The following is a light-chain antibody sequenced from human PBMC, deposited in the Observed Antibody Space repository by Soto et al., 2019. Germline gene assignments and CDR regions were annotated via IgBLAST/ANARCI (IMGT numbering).Light chain of an antibody. CDR1: QGISSY. V-gene: IGKV1-8*01. J-gene: IGKJ1*01. CDR3: QQYYSYPVT. Sequence: AIRMTQSPSSFSASTGDRVTITCRASQGISSYLAWYQQKPGKAPKLLIYAASTLQSGVPSRFSGSGSGTDFTLLISGLQSEDFATYYCQQYYSYPVTFGQGTKVEIK. CDR2: AAS.